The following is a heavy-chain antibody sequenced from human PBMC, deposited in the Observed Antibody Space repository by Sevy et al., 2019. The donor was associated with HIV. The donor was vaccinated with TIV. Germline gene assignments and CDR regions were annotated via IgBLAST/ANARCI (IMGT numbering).Heavy chain of an antibody. CDR1: GFTFSGSA. J-gene: IGHJ4*02. Sequence: GGSLRLSCAASGFTFSGSAMHWVRQASGKGLEWVGRIRSKANSYATAYAASVKGRFTISRDDSKNTAYLQMNSLKTEDTAVYYCTRRGSSWYGFDYWGQRTLVTVSS. CDR2: IRSKANSYAT. D-gene: IGHD6-13*01. CDR3: TRRGSSWYGFDY. V-gene: IGHV3-73*01.